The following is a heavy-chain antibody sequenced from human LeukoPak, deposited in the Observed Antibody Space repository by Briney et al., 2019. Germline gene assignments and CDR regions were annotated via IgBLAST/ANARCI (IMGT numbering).Heavy chain of an antibody. CDR2: IYYRGST. D-gene: IGHD3-3*01. J-gene: IGHJ4*02. Sequence: SETLSLTCTVSGGSISSSSYYWGWIRQPPGKGLEWIGSIYYRGSTYYNPSLKRRVTISVATSKNQFSLKLSSVTAADTAVYYCARLEAYWGQGTLVTVSS. CDR1: GGSISSSSYY. CDR3: ARLEAY. V-gene: IGHV4-39*01.